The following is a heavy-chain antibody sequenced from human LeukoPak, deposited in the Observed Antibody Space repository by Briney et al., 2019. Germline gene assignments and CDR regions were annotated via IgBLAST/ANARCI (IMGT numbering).Heavy chain of an antibody. CDR3: ARDKIEGPTKLDY. CDR2: IKQDESEK. CDR1: GFTLSSYW. D-gene: IGHD1-1*01. V-gene: IGHV3-7*01. J-gene: IGHJ4*02. Sequence: GGSLRLSCAASGFTLSSYWMSWVRQAPGKGLEWVANIKQDESEKYYVDSVKGRFTISRDNAKNSLYLQMNSLRAEDTAVYYCARDKIEGPTKLDYWGQGILVTVSS.